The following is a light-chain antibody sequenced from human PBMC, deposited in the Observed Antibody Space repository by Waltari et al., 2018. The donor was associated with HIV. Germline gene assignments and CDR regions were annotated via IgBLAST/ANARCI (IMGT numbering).Light chain of an antibody. CDR2: DDS. Sequence: SYVLTQPPSLSVAPGQTARITCAGNNLGSKSVHWHQRKPGKAPVLVGYDDSDRPSGIPERFSGSNSGNTATLTITRVDAGDEADYYCQVWDSSSDHPQVVFGGETKLSVL. CDR3: QVWDSSSDHPQVV. CDR1: NLGSKS. V-gene: IGLV3-21*02. J-gene: IGLJ2*01.